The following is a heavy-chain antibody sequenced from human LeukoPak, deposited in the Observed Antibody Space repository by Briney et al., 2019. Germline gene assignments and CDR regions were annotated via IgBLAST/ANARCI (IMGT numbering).Heavy chain of an antibody. Sequence: SETLSLTCTVSGGSISSSSYYLGWIRQPPGKGLEWIGSIYYSGSTYYNPSLKSRVTISVDTSKNQFSLKLSSVTAADTAVYYCARHGNCSSTSCYIYYYYYMDVWGKGTTVTVSS. D-gene: IGHD2-2*02. CDR3: ARHGNCSSTSCYIYYYYYMDV. CDR1: GGSISSSSYY. V-gene: IGHV4-39*01. CDR2: IYYSGST. J-gene: IGHJ6*03.